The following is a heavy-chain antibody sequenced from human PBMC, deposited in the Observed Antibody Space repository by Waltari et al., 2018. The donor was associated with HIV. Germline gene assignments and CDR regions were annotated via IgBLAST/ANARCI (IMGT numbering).Heavy chain of an antibody. CDR3: VKGGIVADHRFDF. D-gene: IGHD2-21*01. CDR2: INSDVGST. CDR1: GFTFSSYW. J-gene: IGHJ4*02. Sequence: EVQLVESGGGLVQPGGSLRLSCAASGFTFSSYWMHWVRQGPGKGLMGVSRINSDVGSTSYADSVRGRFTISRDNAKNTLYLQMNSLRADDTAVYYCVKGGIVADHRFDFWGQGTLVTVSS. V-gene: IGHV3-74*01.